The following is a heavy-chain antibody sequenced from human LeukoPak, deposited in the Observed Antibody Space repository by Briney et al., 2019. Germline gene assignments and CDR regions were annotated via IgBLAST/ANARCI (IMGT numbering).Heavy chain of an antibody. CDR2: INHSGST. Sequence: SETLSLTCAVYGGSFSGYYWSWIRQPPGKGLEWIGEINHSGSTNYNPSLKSRVTISVDTSKNQFSLKLSSVTVADTAVYYCASRIVPSSDFDYWGQGTLVTVFS. V-gene: IGHV4-34*01. CDR3: ASRIVPSSDFDY. CDR1: GGSFSGYY. D-gene: IGHD5-12*01. J-gene: IGHJ4*02.